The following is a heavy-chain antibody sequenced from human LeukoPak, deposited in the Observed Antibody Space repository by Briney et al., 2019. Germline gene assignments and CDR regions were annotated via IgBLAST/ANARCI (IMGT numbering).Heavy chain of an antibody. CDR3: ANRGGSSWYGLDY. V-gene: IGHV3-30*02. CDR2: IRYDGSNK. J-gene: IGHJ4*02. Sequence: PEGSLRLSCAASGFTFSSYGMHWVRQAPGKGLEWVAFIRYDGSNKYYADSVKGRFTISRDNSKNALYLQMNSLRAEDTAVYYCANRGGSSWYGLDYWGQGTLVTVSS. D-gene: IGHD6-13*01. CDR1: GFTFSSYG.